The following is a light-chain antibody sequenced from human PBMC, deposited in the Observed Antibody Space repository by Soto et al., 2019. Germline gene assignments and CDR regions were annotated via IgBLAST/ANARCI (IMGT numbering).Light chain of an antibody. Sequence: EIVLTQSPGTLSLSPGERATLSCRASQSVSSSYLAWYQQKPGQAPRLLIYGASSRATGIPYRFRGSWYGTDFTLTISRLEPEDFAVYYCQQYYNSPITFGQGTRLEI. CDR2: GAS. CDR1: QSVSSSY. J-gene: IGKJ5*01. V-gene: IGKV3-20*01. CDR3: QQYYNSPIT.